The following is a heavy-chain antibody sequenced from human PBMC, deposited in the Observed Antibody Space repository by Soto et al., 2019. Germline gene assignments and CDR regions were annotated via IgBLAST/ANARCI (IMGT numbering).Heavy chain of an antibody. CDR3: ARGFGEPNWFDP. J-gene: IGHJ5*02. V-gene: IGHV4-61*01. D-gene: IGHD3-10*01. CDR2: IYYSGST. CDR1: GGSVSSGSYY. Sequence: QVQLQESGPGLVKPSETLSLTCTVSGGSVSSGSYYWSWIRQPPGKGLEWIGYIYYSGSTNYNPSLKSRVTISVDTSKNQFSLKLSSVTAADTAVYYCARGFGEPNWFDPWRQGTLVTVSS.